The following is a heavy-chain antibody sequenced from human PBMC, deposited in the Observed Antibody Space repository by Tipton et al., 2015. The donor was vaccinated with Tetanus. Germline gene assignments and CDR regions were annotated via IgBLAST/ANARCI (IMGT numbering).Heavy chain of an antibody. J-gene: IGHJ6*02. CDR2: IYYSGST. D-gene: IGHD6-13*01. CDR1: GDSINSYY. Sequence: GLVKPSETLSLTCTVSGDSINSYYWSWIRQPPGKGLEWIGYIYYSGSTNYNPPLKTRVTISVDTSKNQFSLKLSSVTAADTAVYYCARGQAAGFTVGYYYYYYGMDVWGQGTTVTVSS. CDR3: ARGQAAGFTVGYYYYYYGMDV. V-gene: IGHV4-59*12.